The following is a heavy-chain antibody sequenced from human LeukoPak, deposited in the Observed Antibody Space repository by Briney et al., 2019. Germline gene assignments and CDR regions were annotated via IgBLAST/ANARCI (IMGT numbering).Heavy chain of an antibody. CDR3: AREGTGTSYYYYYYYMDV. D-gene: IGHD1-1*01. J-gene: IGHJ6*03. CDR1: GFSFSSYS. CDR2: ISSSSSYI. V-gene: IGHV3-21*01. Sequence: GGSLRLSCAASGFSFSSYSMNWVRQAPGKGLEWVSSISSSSSYIYYADSVKGRFTISRDNAKNSLYLQMNSLRAEDTAVYYCAREGTGTSYYYYYYYMDVWGKGTTVNLSS.